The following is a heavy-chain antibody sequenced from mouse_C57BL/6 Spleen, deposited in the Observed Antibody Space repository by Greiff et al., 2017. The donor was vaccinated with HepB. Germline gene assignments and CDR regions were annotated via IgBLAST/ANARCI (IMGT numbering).Heavy chain of an antibody. J-gene: IGHJ2*01. CDR1: GYSFTGYY. CDR2: INPSTGGT. CDR3: ARWGTGTFDY. D-gene: IGHD4-1*01. V-gene: IGHV1-42*01. Sequence: EVQLQQSGPELVKPGASVKISCKASGYSFTGYYMNWVKQSPEKSLEWIGEINPSTGGTTYNQKFKAKATLTVDKSSSTAYMQLKSLTSEDSAVYYCARWGTGTFDYWGQGTTLTVSS.